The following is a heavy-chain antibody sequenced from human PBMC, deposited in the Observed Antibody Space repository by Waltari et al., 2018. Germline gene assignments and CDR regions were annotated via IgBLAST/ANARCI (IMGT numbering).Heavy chain of an antibody. CDR2: SIDGGET. Sequence: QVQLQQWGAGLLKPSKTLALTCAVDGGSLSTYYWTWIRQSPGKGQEWIGESIDGGETKYNPSRISRVTLAADTSKNHFSLDPTSVSAAYTAGHYCARGRGVDNGGWCDPWGHGTLVTISS. D-gene: IGHD3-16*01. V-gene: IGHV4-34*02. J-gene: IGHJ5*02. CDR1: GGSLSTYY. CDR3: ARGRGVDNGGWCDP.